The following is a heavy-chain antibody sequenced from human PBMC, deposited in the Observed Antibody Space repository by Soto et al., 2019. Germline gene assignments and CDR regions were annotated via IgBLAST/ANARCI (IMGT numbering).Heavy chain of an antibody. CDR1: RVPFSRVS. J-gene: IGHJ6*02. D-gene: IGHD5-12*01. Sequence: GCLRISCEASRVPFSRVSMNWVRKVPGKGLEWVASIGSGSSDTWYADSVKGRFIISRDNAQNSLFLQMNTLRAEDTAVYYCAKVRGSGYDLYYYYGMDVWGQGTTVTVSS. CDR2: IGSGSSDT. V-gene: IGHV3-21*04. CDR3: AKVRGSGYDLYYYYGMDV.